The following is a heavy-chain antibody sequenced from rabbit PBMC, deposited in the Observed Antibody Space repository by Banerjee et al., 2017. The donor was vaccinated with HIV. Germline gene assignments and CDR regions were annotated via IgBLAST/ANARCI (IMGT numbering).Heavy chain of an antibody. CDR2: IRAGGGGT. D-gene: IGHD1-1*01. Sequence: QSLEESGGDLVKPGASLTLTCTASGFSFSSNYYMCWVRQAPGKGLEWIACIRAGGGGTWYASWAKGRFTISKTSSTTGTLQMTSLTAADTATYFCARDRTGGHWYFDLWGQGTLVTVS. V-gene: IGHV1S40*01. CDR1: GFSFSSNYY. J-gene: IGHJ4*01. CDR3: ARDRTGGHWYFDL.